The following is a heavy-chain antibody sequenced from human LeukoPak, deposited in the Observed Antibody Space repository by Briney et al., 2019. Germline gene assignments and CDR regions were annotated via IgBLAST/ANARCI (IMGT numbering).Heavy chain of an antibody. Sequence: NPSETLSLTCTVSGGSISSTSYSWGWIRQPPGKGLEWVGSFHYTGSTYYNPSLKSRVTVSVDTSKKQISLRLSSVTAADTAVYYCARGPPIRYYYDSSGYYYYWGQGTLVTVSS. J-gene: IGHJ4*02. CDR3: ARGPPIRYYYDSSGYYYY. V-gene: IGHV4-39*01. D-gene: IGHD3-22*01. CDR2: FHYTGST. CDR1: GGSISSTSYS.